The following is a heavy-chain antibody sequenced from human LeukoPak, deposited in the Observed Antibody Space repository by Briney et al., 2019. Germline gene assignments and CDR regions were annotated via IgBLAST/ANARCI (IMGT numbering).Heavy chain of an antibody. D-gene: IGHD6-13*01. CDR2: INHGGSEK. CDR1: GFIFSGYW. V-gene: IGHV3-7*01. CDR3: ARTGAPGTVDY. J-gene: IGHJ4*02. Sequence: GGSLRLSCAACGFIFSGYWMGWARQAPGKGLEWVALINHGGSEKYYVDSVEGRLTISRDNAENSLDLQMNSLRAEDTAVYYCARTGAPGTVDYWGQGTLVTVSS.